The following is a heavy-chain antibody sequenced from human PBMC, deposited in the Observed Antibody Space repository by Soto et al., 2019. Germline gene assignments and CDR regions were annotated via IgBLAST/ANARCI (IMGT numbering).Heavy chain of an antibody. CDR3: ARAARSRGYYYGMDV. Sequence: GASVKVSCKASGYTFTSYGISWVRQAPGQGLEWMGRIIPILGIANYAQKFQGRVTITADKSTSTAYMELSSLRSEDTAVYYCARAARSRGYYYGMDVWGQGTTVTVSS. D-gene: IGHD1-26*01. CDR2: IIPILGIA. J-gene: IGHJ6*02. V-gene: IGHV1-69*04. CDR1: GYTFTSYG.